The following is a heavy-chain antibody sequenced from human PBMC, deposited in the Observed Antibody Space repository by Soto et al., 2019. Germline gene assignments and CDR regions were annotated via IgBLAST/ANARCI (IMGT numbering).Heavy chain of an antibody. CDR2: IIPIFHTS. V-gene: IGHV1-69*13. J-gene: IGHJ4*02. CDR3: ARTLVGSVTRFFDY. D-gene: IGHD1-26*01. CDR1: GGNFKNYA. Sequence: SVKVSCKASGGNFKNYAFSWVRQAPGQGLEFMGGIIPIFHTSNYAQRFQGRVTITADESTSTAYMELRSLTSEDTAVYYCARTLVGSVTRFFDYWGRGTLVTVSS.